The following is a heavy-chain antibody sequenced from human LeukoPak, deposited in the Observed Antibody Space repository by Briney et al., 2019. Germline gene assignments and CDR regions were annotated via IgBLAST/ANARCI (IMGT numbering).Heavy chain of an antibody. V-gene: IGHV3-23*01. CDR1: GFTFSDYW. CDR3: AKDWLYYYGSGSYVDY. CDR2: ISGSGGST. J-gene: IGHJ4*02. D-gene: IGHD3-10*01. Sequence: GGSLRLSCAASGFTFSDYWMTWVRQAPGKRLEWVSAISGSGGSTYYADSVKGRFTISRDNSKNTLYLQMNSLRAEDTAVYYCAKDWLYYYGSGSYVDYWGQGTLVTVSS.